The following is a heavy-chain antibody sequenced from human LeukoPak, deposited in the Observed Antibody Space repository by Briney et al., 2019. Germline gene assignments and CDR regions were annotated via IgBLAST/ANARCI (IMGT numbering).Heavy chain of an antibody. CDR3: AKRGVVIRVILVGFHKEAYYFDS. V-gene: IGHV3-23*01. D-gene: IGHD3-22*01. J-gene: IGHJ4*02. CDR2: ISGSGGGT. CDR1: GITLSNYA. Sequence: GGSLRLSCAVSGITLSNYAMTWVRQAPGKGLEWVAGISGSGGGTNYADSVKGRFTISRDNYKNTLYLQMNSLGAEDTAVYFCAKRGVVIRVILVGFHKEAYYFDSWGQGALVTDSS.